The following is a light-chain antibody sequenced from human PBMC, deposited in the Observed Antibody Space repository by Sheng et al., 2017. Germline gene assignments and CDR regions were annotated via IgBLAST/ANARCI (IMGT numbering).Light chain of an antibody. Sequence: DIQMTQSPSTLSASVGDRVTITCRASQSISNWLAWYQQGPGRAPKLLIYKASSLQSGVPSRFSGSGSGTEFTLTISSLQPDDFATYYCQQYNSYWGVTFGQGTKVEIK. CDR1: QSISNW. V-gene: IGKV1-5*03. J-gene: IGKJ1*01. CDR3: QQYNSYWGVT. CDR2: KAS.